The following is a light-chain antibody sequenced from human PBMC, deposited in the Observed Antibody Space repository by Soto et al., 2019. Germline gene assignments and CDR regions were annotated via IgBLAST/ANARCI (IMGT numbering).Light chain of an antibody. V-gene: IGKV3-20*01. Sequence: ENVLTQSPGNLSLSPGERATLSCRASQSVSSNYLAWFQQMPGQAPRLLIYDASRRATGIPDRFSGSGSGTDFTLTINGLEPEDFAVYFCQQYGSSPLTFGPGTKVDI. CDR2: DAS. CDR3: QQYGSSPLT. J-gene: IGKJ3*01. CDR1: QSVSSNY.